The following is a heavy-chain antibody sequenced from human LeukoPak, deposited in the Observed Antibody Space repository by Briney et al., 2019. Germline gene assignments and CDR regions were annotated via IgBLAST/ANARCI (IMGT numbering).Heavy chain of an antibody. V-gene: IGHV3-48*03. D-gene: IGHD5-18*01. J-gene: IGHJ4*02. Sequence: GGSLRLSCAASGFTFSSYEMNWVRQAPGKGLEWVSYISSSGSTIYYADSFKGRVTISRDNAKNSLYLQMHSLRAQDTAVYYCATDSFVDTATTRGAGTLVTVSS. CDR3: ATDSFVDTATT. CDR1: GFTFSSYE. CDR2: ISSSGSTI.